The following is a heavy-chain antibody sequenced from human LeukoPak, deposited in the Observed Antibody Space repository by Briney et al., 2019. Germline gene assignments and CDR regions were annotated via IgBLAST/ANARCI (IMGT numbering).Heavy chain of an antibody. CDR3: AREGPDILTGYRYHYFDY. D-gene: IGHD3-9*01. CDR1: GGSISSYY. CDR2: IYYSGST. J-gene: IGHJ4*02. V-gene: IGHV4-59*01. Sequence: SETLSLTCTVSGGSISSYYWSWIRQPPGKGLKGFGNIYYSGSTNYNPSLKSRVTISVDTSKNQFSLKLSSVTAADTAVYYCAREGPDILTGYRYHYFDYWGQGTLVTVSS.